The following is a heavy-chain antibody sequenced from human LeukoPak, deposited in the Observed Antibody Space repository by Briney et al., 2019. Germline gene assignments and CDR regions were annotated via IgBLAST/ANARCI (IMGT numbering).Heavy chain of an antibody. Sequence: GGSLRLSCAASGFTFSSYAMNWVRQAPGKGLEWVSAISGSGGSTHYADSVKGRFTISRDNSKNTLYLQMNSLRAEDTAVYYCAKSSGFPGGWFDPWGQGTLVTVSS. D-gene: IGHD3-16*01. J-gene: IGHJ5*02. CDR1: GFTFSSYA. CDR3: AKSSGFPGGWFDP. CDR2: ISGSGGST. V-gene: IGHV3-23*01.